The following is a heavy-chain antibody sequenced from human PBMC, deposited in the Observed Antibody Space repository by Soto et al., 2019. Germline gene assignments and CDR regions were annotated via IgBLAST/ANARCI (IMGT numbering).Heavy chain of an antibody. CDR2: IYHSGST. Sequence: PSETLSLTCAVSGGSISSGGYSWSWIRQPPGKGLEWIGYIYHSGSTYYNPSLKSRVTISVDTSKNQFSLKLSSVTAADTAAYYCASWLLSGSSSPTVDQYFDYWGQGTLVTVSS. D-gene: IGHD6-13*01. J-gene: IGHJ4*02. CDR1: GGSISSGGYS. V-gene: IGHV4-30-2*05. CDR3: ASWLLSGSSSPTVDQYFDY.